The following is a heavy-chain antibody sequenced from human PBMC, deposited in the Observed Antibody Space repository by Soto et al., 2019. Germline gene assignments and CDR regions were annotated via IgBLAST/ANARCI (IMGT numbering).Heavy chain of an antibody. V-gene: IGHV4-39*01. J-gene: IGHJ4*02. CDR2: IYYSGST. Sequence: SETLSLTCTVSGGSISSSSYYWGWIRQPPGKGLEWIGSIYYSGSTYYNPSLKSRVTISVDTSKNQFSLKLSPVTAADTAVYYCAIPFPTVTTALWGQGTLVTVSS. CDR1: GGSISSSSYY. D-gene: IGHD4-17*01. CDR3: AIPFPTVTTAL.